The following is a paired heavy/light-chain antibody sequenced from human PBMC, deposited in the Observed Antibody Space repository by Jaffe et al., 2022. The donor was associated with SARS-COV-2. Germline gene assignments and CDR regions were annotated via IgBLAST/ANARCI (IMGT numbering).Heavy chain of an antibody. CDR2: ISSSSSYI. V-gene: IGHV3-21*01. CDR1: GFTFSSYS. D-gene: IGHD2-2*02. Sequence: EVQLVESGGGLVKPGGSLRLSCAASGFTFSSYSMNWVRQAPGKGLEWVSSISSSSSYIYYADSVKGRFTISRDNAKNSLYLQMNSLRAEDTAVYYCARDPLWCSSTSCYSLNYYGMDVWGQGTTVTVSS. CDR3: ARDPLWCSSTSCYSLNYYGMDV. J-gene: IGHJ6*02.
Light chain of an antibody. CDR3: QQYGSSPTYT. J-gene: IGKJ2*01. CDR2: GAS. Sequence: EIVLTQSPGTLSLSPGERATLSCRASQSVSSSYLAWYQQKPGQAPRLLIYGASSRATGIPDRFSGSGSGTDFTLTISRLEPEDFAVYYCQQYGSSPTYTFGQGTKLEIK. V-gene: IGKV3-20*01. CDR1: QSVSSSY.